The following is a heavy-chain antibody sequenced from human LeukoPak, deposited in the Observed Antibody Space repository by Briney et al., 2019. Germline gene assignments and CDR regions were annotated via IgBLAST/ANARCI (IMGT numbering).Heavy chain of an antibody. CDR1: GYTFTNYG. V-gene: IGHV1-18*01. CDR3: ARDRVSALILTGYYGAFDI. J-gene: IGHJ3*02. Sequence: ASVKVSCKASGYTFTNYGIAWVRQAPGQGLEWMGWINTRSGDAQLAHSLQARVTMTTDTSTSTASMELGSLGSDDTAVYYCARDRVSALILTGYYGAFDIWAKGQWSPSLQ. CDR2: INTRSGDA. D-gene: IGHD3-9*01.